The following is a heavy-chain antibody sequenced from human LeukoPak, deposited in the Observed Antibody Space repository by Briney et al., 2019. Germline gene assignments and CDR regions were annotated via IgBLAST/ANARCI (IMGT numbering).Heavy chain of an antibody. V-gene: IGHV3-23*01. CDR3: AKNSASGWSDFRDLDY. CDR1: GFTFSSYA. D-gene: IGHD6-13*01. CDR2: ISGSGGST. Sequence: GGSLRLSCAASGFTFSSYAMSWVRQAPGKGLEWVSAISGSGGSTYYADSVKGRFTISRDNSKNTLYLQMNSLRAEDTAVYYCAKNSASGWSDFRDLDYWGQGTLVTVSS. J-gene: IGHJ4*02.